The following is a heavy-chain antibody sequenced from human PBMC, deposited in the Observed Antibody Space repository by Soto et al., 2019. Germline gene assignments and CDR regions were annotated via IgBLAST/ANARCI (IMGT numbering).Heavy chain of an antibody. J-gene: IGHJ6*03. D-gene: IGHD6-13*01. V-gene: IGHV1-8*01. CDR2: MNPNSGNT. CDR3: ARVPYEQQLVFSYYYYYMDV. CDR1: GYTFTSYD. Sequence: QVPLVQSGAEVKKPGASVKVSCKASGYTFTSYDINWVRQATGQGLEWMGWMNPNSGNTGYAQKFQGRVTMTRNTSISTAYMVLSSLRSEDTAVYYCARVPYEQQLVFSYYYYYMDVWGKGTTVTVSS.